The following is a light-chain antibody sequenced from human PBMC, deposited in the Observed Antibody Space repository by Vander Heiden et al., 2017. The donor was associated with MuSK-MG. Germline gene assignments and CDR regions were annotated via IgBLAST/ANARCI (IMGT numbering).Light chain of an antibody. Sequence: DIQMTQSPSSLSASVGDRVTITCRASQSISNSLNWYQQRPGKAPNLLIYGASILQSGVPSRFSGSGSGTDFTLTISNLQPEDFATYYCQHSDSTPRTFGGGTKVEIK. CDR3: QHSDSTPRT. CDR2: GAS. V-gene: IGKV1-39*01. CDR1: QSISNS. J-gene: IGKJ4*01.